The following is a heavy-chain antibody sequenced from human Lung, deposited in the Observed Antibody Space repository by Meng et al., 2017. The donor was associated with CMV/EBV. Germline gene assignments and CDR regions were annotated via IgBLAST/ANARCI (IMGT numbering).Heavy chain of an antibody. CDR3: AKGRWGCSSTSCYLDAFDI. CDR2: ISGSVGST. D-gene: IGHD2-2*01. Sequence: GESLKISCPSSGFTFSSCAMRWVRQAPAQRLEWVSAISGSVGSTYYADSVKRRFNISRDNSKNTLYLQINSLRAEDTAVYYCAKGRWGCSSTSCYLDAFDIWGQGTMVTVSS. CDR1: GFTFSSCA. J-gene: IGHJ3*02. V-gene: IGHV3-23*01.